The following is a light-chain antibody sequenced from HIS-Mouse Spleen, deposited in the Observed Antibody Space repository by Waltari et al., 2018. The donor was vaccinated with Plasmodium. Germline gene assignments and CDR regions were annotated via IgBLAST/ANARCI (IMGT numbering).Light chain of an antibody. J-gene: IGLJ2*01. V-gene: IGLV2-8*01. CDR2: EVS. CDR1: SSDVGGYNY. CDR3: SSYAGSNNWV. Sequence: QSALTQPPSASGSPGQSVTISCTGTSSDVGGYNYVSWYQQHPGKAPKLMSYEVSKLPSGVPDRFSGSKSGNTASLTVSGLQAEDEADYYCSSYAGSNNWVFGGGTKLTVL.